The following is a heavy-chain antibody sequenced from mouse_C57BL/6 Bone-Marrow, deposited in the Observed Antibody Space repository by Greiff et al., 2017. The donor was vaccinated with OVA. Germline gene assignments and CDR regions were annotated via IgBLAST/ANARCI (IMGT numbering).Heavy chain of an antibody. D-gene: IGHD3-1*01. J-gene: IGHJ1*03. CDR1: GFNIKNTY. CDR2: IDPANGNT. V-gene: IGHV14-3*01. Sequence: EVQLQQSVAELVRPGASVKLSCTASGFNIKNTYMPWVKQRPEQGLEWIGRIDPANGNTKYAPKFQGKATITADTSSNTAYLQLSSLTSEDTAIYYCAREGLRLWYFDVWGTGTTVTVSS. CDR3: AREGLRLWYFDV.